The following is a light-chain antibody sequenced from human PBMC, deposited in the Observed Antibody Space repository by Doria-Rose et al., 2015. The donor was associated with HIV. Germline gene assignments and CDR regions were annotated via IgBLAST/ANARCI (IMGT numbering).Light chain of an antibody. CDR2: DGS. Sequence: EIVLTQSPGTLSLSPGERANLSCRASQSFSSTYLAWYQQKPGQDPSLLIYDGSTRATGIPGRFSASGSGTDFTLTINRLEPEDFALYYCHQYGTSWTFGQGTKVEI. V-gene: IGKV3-20*01. J-gene: IGKJ1*01. CDR3: HQYGTSWT. CDR1: QSFSSTY.